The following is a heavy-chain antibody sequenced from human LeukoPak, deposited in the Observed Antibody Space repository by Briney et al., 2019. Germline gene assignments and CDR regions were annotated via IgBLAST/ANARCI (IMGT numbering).Heavy chain of an antibody. D-gene: IGHD3-10*01. V-gene: IGHV5-51*01. Sequence: AESLKISCKGSGYSFTSYWIGWVRQLPGRGLEWMGVIYHGDADTRYSPSFQGQVTISADKSISTAYLQWSSLKASDAAMYYCARHLLPYYYGSGSYKTHYYYYGMDVWGQGTTVTVSS. CDR3: ARHLLPYYYGSGSYKTHYYYYGMDV. CDR1: GYSFTSYW. CDR2: IYHGDADT. J-gene: IGHJ6*02.